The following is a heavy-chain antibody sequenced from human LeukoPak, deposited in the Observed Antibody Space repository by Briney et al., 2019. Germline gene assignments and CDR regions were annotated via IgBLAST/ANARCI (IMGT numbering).Heavy chain of an antibody. CDR3: ARSSSGYPNWFDP. CDR1: GYIFTSYW. Sequence: GESLKISCKGSGYIFTSYWIGWVRQMPGKGLDWMGIIYPGDSDTRYSPSFQGQVTISADKSISTAYLQWSSLKASDTAMYYCARSSSGYPNWFDPWGQGTLVTVSS. J-gene: IGHJ5*02. CDR2: IYPGDSDT. V-gene: IGHV5-51*01. D-gene: IGHD3-22*01.